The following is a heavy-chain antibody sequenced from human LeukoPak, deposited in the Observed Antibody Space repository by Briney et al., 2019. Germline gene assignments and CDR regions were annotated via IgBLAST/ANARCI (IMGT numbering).Heavy chain of an antibody. CDR2: MNPNSGNT. CDR1: GYTFTSYD. J-gene: IGHJ4*02. CDR3: ARGGSLRRTVTTLGY. Sequence: ASVKVSCKASGYTFTSYDIHWVRQATGQGLAWMGWMNPNSGNTGYAQKFQGRVTMTRNTSISTAYMELSSLRSEDTAVYYCARGGSLRRTVTTLGYWGQGTLVTVSS. D-gene: IGHD4-17*01. V-gene: IGHV1-8*01.